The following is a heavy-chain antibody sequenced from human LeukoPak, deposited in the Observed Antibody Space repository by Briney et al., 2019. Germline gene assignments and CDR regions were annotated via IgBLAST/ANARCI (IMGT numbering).Heavy chain of an antibody. CDR3: ARVEGIMKDYYYMDV. D-gene: IGHD2-8*01. Sequence: SETLSLTCTVSGGSISGYYWSWIRQPPGKGLEWIAYIYYSGNTNYSPSLKSRVTISVDTSKNQFSLKLSSVTAADTAVYYCARVEGIMKDYYYMDVWGKGTTVTVTS. CDR1: GGSISGYY. CDR2: IYYSGNT. J-gene: IGHJ6*03. V-gene: IGHV4-59*08.